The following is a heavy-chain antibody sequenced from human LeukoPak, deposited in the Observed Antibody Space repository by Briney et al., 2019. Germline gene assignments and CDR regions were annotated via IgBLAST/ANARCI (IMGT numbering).Heavy chain of an antibody. V-gene: IGHV3-48*01. CDR3: ARDENFATYYDFWSGSGNFDY. J-gene: IGHJ4*02. Sequence: PGGSLRLSCAASGFTFSSYSMTWVRQAPGKGLGWVSYISSSSSTIYYADSVKGRFTISRDNAKNSLYLQMNSLRAEDTAVYYCARDENFATYYDFWSGSGNFDYWGQGTLVTVSS. CDR2: ISSSSSTI. D-gene: IGHD3-3*01. CDR1: GFTFSSYS.